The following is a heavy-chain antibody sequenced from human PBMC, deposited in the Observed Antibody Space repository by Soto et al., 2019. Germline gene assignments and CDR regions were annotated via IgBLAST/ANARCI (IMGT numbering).Heavy chain of an antibody. Sequence: SETLSLTCAVYGGSFSGYYWSWIRQPPGKGLEWIGEINHSGSTNYNPSLKSRVTISVDTSKNQFSLKLSSVTAADTAVYYCGRSSSWHTYYYYYMDVWGKGTTVTVSS. CDR3: GRSSSWHTYYYYYMDV. J-gene: IGHJ6*03. D-gene: IGHD6-13*01. V-gene: IGHV4-34*01. CDR1: GGSFSGYY. CDR2: INHSGST.